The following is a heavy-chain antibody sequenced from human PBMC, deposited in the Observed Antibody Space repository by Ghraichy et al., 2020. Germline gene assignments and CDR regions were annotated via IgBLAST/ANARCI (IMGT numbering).Heavy chain of an antibody. CDR1: GYTFTSYG. V-gene: IGHV1-18*01. CDR3: ARVLDILTGLPPFGAFDI. Sequence: ASVKVSCKASGYTFTSYGISWVRQAPGQGLEWMGWISAYNGNTNYAQKLQGRVTMTTDTSTSTAYMELRSLRSDDTAVYYCARVLDILTGLPPFGAFDIWGQGTMVTVSS. J-gene: IGHJ3*02. CDR2: ISAYNGNT. D-gene: IGHD3-9*01.